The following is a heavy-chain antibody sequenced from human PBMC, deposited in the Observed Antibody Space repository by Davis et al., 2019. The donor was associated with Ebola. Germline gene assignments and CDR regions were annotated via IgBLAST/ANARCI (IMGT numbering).Heavy chain of an antibody. D-gene: IGHD5-12*01. CDR2: MNPNSGNT. Sequence: ASVKVSCKASGYTFTSYDIHWVRQATGQGLEWMGWMNPNSGNTGYAEKFQDRVTMTRNTSMTTAYMELTSLTSEDTAIFYCARGWSSGYVDGSWGQGTLLTVSS. V-gene: IGHV1-8*01. CDR1: GYTFTSYD. J-gene: IGHJ5*02. CDR3: ARGWSSGYVDGS.